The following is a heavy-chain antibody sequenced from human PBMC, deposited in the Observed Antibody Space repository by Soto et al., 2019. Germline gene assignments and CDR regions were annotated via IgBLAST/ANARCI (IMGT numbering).Heavy chain of an antibody. D-gene: IGHD4-17*01. Sequence: PGGSLRLSCAASGFAFSIYTMSWVRQAPGKGLEWVASVSGSGGSTYSADSVKGRFTISRDNSKIMVYLQMNSLRAEDTAIYYGAKCDGYYSYYYYGMDVWGRGTTVTVSS. CDR2: VSGSGGST. V-gene: IGHV3-23*01. J-gene: IGHJ6*02. CDR3: AKCDGYYSYYYYGMDV. CDR1: GFAFSIYT.